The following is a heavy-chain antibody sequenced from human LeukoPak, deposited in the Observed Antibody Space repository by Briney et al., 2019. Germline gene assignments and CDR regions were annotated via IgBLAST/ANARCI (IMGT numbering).Heavy chain of an antibody. CDR3: AREGDSDYGDYPYYFDY. V-gene: IGHV4-59*01. D-gene: IGHD4-17*01. Sequence: KPSETLSLTCTVSGGSISSYYWSWIRQPPGKGLEWTGYIYYSGSTNYNPSLKSRVTISVDTSKNQFSLKLSSVTAADTAVYYCAREGDSDYGDYPYYFDYWGQGTLVTVSS. CDR1: GGSISSYY. CDR2: IYYSGST. J-gene: IGHJ4*02.